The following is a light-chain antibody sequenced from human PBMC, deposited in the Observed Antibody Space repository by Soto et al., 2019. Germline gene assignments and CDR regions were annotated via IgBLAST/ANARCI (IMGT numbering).Light chain of an antibody. J-gene: IGKJ1*01. CDR1: KAISIF. CDR3: LQHKSYPRT. V-gene: IGKV1-17*03. Sequence: DIKMTQSPSEFSPPLGARVTILCRASKAISIFLVWFQQRPGKVPKRLMYSANRLESGVPSRFSGSGSGTEFTLTISSLQPEDFATYYCLQHKSYPRTFGQGTKVEIK. CDR2: SAN.